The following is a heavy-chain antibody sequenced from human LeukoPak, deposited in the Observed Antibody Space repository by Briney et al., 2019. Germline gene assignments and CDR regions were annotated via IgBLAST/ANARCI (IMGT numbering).Heavy chain of an antibody. CDR1: GFTFSAYA. D-gene: IGHD3-3*01. J-gene: IGHJ4*02. CDR3: ASSLLGVSP. V-gene: IGHV3-74*01. Sequence: GGSLRLSCATSGFTFSAYAMSWVRQAPGEALVWVSRISGDGSTTTYADTVKGRFTISRDNAKNTLYLQMNSLRADDTAVYYCASSLLGVSPWGQGTLVTVSS. CDR2: ISGDGSTT.